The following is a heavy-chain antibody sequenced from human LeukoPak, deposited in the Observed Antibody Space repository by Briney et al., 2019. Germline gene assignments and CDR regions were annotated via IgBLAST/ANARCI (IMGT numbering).Heavy chain of an antibody. V-gene: IGHV3-49*03. D-gene: IGHD2-2*01. CDR3: TRAAYIVVLPAAFDY. CDR1: GFTFGDYA. Sequence: GGSLRLSCTASGFTFGDYAMSWFRQAPGKGLEWVGFIRSKAYGGTTEYAASVKGRFGISRDDSKSIAYLQMNSLKTEDTAVYYCTRAAYIVVLPAAFDYWGQGTLVTVSS. CDR2: IRSKAYGGTT. J-gene: IGHJ4*02.